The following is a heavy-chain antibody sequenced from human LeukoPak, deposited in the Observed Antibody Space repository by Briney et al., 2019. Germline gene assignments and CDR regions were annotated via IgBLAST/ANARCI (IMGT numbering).Heavy chain of an antibody. Sequence: GASVRVSCKASGYTFSDYYMHWVRQAPGQGLEWMGWINPNSGGTNYVQKFQGRVTMTRDTSISTAYMEVSRLRSDDTAVHYCARADGSAWPTGEFDYWGQGTLVTVSS. CDR1: GYTFSDYY. CDR2: INPNSGGT. CDR3: ARADGSAWPTGEFDY. J-gene: IGHJ4*02. V-gene: IGHV1-2*02. D-gene: IGHD6-19*01.